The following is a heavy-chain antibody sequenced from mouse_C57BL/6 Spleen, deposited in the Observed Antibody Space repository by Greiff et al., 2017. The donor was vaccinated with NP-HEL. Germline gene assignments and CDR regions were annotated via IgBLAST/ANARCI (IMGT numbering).Heavy chain of an antibody. Sequence: QVQLQQSGAELVMPGASVKLSCKASGYTFTSYWMHWVKQRPGQGLEWIGEIDPSDSYTNYNQKFKGKSTLTVDKSSNTAYMQLSSLTSEDSAVYYCARWDYGSSDEAWFAYWGQGTLVTVSA. CDR1: GYTFTSYW. J-gene: IGHJ3*01. CDR2: IDPSDSYT. V-gene: IGHV1-69*01. D-gene: IGHD1-1*01. CDR3: ARWDYGSSDEAWFAY.